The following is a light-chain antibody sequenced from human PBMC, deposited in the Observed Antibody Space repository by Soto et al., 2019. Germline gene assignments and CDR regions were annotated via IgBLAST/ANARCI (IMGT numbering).Light chain of an antibody. CDR1: RSNIGAPYD. V-gene: IGLV1-40*01. CDR3: TSFTSSSTQV. J-gene: IGLJ1*01. Sequence: QSVLTQPPSVSGAPGQRVTISCTGSRSNIGAPYDVHWYQQLSGEPHGVSDRFSGSKSGSTASLTISGLQAEDEADYFCTSFTSSSTQVFGTGTKVTVL. CDR2: S.